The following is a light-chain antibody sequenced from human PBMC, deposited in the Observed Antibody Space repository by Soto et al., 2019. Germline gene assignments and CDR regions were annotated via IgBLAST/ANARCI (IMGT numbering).Light chain of an antibody. V-gene: IGKV3-15*01. CDR2: GAS. J-gene: IGKJ1*01. CDR1: ESVGSN. CDR3: QQYNDWRT. Sequence: IVMPQSPATLSVSPGERATLSCRASESVGSNVAWYQQKPGQAPRLLIYGASTRATGIPARFRGSGSGTEFTLTISSLQSEEFAVYYCQQYNDWRTFGQGTKVDI.